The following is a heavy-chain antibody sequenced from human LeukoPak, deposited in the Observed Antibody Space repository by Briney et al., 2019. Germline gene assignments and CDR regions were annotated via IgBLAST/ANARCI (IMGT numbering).Heavy chain of an antibody. D-gene: IGHD3-10*01. J-gene: IGHJ5*02. Sequence: IPSETLSLTCTVSGGSISSYYWSWIRQPPGKGLEWIGYIYYRGSTSYNPSLKSRVTMTVDTSKSQFSLKLSSVTAADTAVYFCARSPHIWFAERGWFDPWGQGTLVTVSS. CDR2: IYYRGST. CDR3: ARSPHIWFAERGWFDP. V-gene: IGHV4-59*12. CDR1: GGSISSYY.